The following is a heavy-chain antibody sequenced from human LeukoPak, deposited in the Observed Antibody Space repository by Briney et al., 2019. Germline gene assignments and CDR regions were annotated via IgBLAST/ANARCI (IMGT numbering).Heavy chain of an antibody. J-gene: IGHJ6*02. D-gene: IGHD3-3*01. Sequence: GGSLRLSCAASGFTFSSYSMNWVRQAPGKGLEWVSSISSSSSYKYYADSVKGRFTISRDNAKNSLYLQMNSLRAEDTAVYYCARTFYDFWKCLDVWGQGTTVTVSS. V-gene: IGHV3-21*01. CDR1: GFTFSSYS. CDR3: ARTFYDFWKCLDV. CDR2: ISSSSSYK.